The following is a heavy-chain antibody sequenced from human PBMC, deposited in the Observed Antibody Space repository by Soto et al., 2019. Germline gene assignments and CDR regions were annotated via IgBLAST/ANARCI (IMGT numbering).Heavy chain of an antibody. CDR2: INQGGSET. V-gene: IGHV3-7*03. CDR3: ARGSLYSSVWLNWFDP. J-gene: IGHJ5*02. D-gene: IGHD6-19*01. Sequence: GGSLRLSCGASGFAFGSYWMGWVRQAPVKGLEWVAYINQGGSETYYVDSVRGRFTVSRDNARNSLDLQMNSLRADDTAVYYCARGSLYSSVWLNWFDPWGRGTLVTVSS. CDR1: GFAFGSYW.